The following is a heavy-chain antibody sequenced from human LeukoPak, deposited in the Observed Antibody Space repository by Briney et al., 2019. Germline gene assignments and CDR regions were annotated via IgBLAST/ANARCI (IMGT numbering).Heavy chain of an antibody. D-gene: IGHD5-12*01. V-gene: IGHV4-61*02. J-gene: IGHJ4*02. CDR2: IYTSGST. CDR3: ARDFGRWLQGSIFDY. Sequence: SQTLSLTCTVSGGSISSGGYYWSWIRQPAGKGLEWIGRIYTSGSTNYNPSLKSRVTMSVDTSKNQFSLKLSSVTAADTAVYYCARDFGRWLQGSIFDYWGQGTLVTVSS. CDR1: GGSISSGGYY.